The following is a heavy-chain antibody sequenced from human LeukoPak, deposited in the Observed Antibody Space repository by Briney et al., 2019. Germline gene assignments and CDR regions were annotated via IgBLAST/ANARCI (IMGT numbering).Heavy chain of an antibody. Sequence: ASVKVSCKDSGYTFTSYDINWVRQAIGQGLEWMGWMNPNSGDTGYAQKFQDRVIMTRDTSVSTAYLELSSLRSEDTAVYYCARVPRRGDPFDHWGQGTLVTVSS. CDR2: MNPNSGDT. CDR3: ARVPRRGDPFDH. CDR1: GYTFTSYD. J-gene: IGHJ5*02. V-gene: IGHV1-8*01. D-gene: IGHD3-10*01.